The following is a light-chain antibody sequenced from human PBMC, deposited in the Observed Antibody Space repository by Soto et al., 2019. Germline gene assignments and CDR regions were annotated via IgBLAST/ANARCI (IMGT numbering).Light chain of an antibody. CDR2: DAS. CDR3: QQRSDWPPT. Sequence: ELVLTQSPATLSLSPGERATLSCRASQSVSRYLAWYQQKPGQAPRLLIYDASNRATGIPARFSGSGSGTDFTRTISSLEPEDFAVYYCQQRSDWPPTFGGGTKVQIK. V-gene: IGKV3-11*01. CDR1: QSVSRY. J-gene: IGKJ4*01.